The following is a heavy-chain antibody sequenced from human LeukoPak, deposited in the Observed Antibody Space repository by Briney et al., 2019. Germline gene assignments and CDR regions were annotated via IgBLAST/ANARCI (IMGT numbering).Heavy chain of an antibody. V-gene: IGHV5-10-1*01. CDR1: GYRFTSYW. J-gene: IGHJ4*02. CDR3: ARGGMVAAIGSDY. Sequence: GESLRSSCKGSGYRFTSYWINWVRQMPGKGLEWMGRIDPSDSYDNYSTSFQGHVTSSADKSISTAYLQWSSLKASDTAIYYCARGGMVAAIGSDYWGQGTLVTVSS. D-gene: IGHD5-12*01. CDR2: IDPSDSYD.